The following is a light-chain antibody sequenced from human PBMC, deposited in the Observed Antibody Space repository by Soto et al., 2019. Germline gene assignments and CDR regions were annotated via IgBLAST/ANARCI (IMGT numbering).Light chain of an antibody. CDR3: SSYRSSSTVEV. CDR1: SIDIGIYNY. J-gene: IGLJ2*01. V-gene: IGLV2-14*03. CDR2: DVS. Sequence: QSALTQPASVSGSPGRSITISCTGTSIDIGIYNYVSWYQQHPGKAPKLMIYDVSNRPSGVSNRFSGSKSGNTASLTISGLQAEDEADYYCSSYRSSSTVEVFGGGTKLTVL.